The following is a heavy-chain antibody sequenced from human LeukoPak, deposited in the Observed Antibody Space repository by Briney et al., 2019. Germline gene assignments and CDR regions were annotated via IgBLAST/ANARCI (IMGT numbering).Heavy chain of an antibody. Sequence: SETLSLTCTVSGGSISSYYWSWIRQPPGKGLEWIGYIYYSGSTNYNPSLKSRVTISVDTSKNQFSPKLSSVTAADTAVYYCTRVYCSGGSCYVLSFDYWGQGTLVTVSS. CDR2: IYYSGST. D-gene: IGHD2-15*01. J-gene: IGHJ4*02. CDR3: TRVYCSGGSCYVLSFDY. CDR1: GGSISSYY. V-gene: IGHV4-59*01.